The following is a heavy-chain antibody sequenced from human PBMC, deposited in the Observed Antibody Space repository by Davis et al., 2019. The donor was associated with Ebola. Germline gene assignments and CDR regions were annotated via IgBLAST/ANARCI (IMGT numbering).Heavy chain of an antibody. Sequence: PGGSLRLSCAVSGFTFSSYGMHWIRQAPGKGLEWVSYISSSGRTTYYVDSVKGRFTISRDNAKNSVYLQMNSLRADDTAVYYCAREGHVYWGQGTLVTVSS. CDR1: GFTFSSYG. V-gene: IGHV3-48*04. CDR3: AREGHVY. CDR2: ISSSGRTT. J-gene: IGHJ4*02.